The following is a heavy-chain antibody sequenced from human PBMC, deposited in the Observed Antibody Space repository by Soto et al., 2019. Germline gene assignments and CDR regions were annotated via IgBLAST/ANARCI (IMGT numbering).Heavy chain of an antibody. CDR1: GGSISSGDYY. CDR3: ARAEVGYCSGGSCKPYGMDV. CDR2: IYYSGST. Sequence: SETLSLTCTVSGGSISSGDYYWSWIRQHPGKGLEWIGYIYYSGSTYYNPSLKSRVTISVDTSKNQFSLKLSSVTAADTAVYYCARAEVGYCSGGSCKPYGMDVWGQGTTVTVSS. V-gene: IGHV4-31*03. D-gene: IGHD2-15*01. J-gene: IGHJ6*02.